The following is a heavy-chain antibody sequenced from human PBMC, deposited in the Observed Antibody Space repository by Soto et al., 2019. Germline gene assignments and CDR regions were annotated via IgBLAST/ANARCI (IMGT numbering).Heavy chain of an antibody. CDR2: IYPGDSDT. Sequence: LKISCKGSGYSFTSYWIGWVRQMPGKGLEWMGIIYPGDSDTRYSPSFQGQVTISADKSISTAYLQWSSLKASDTAMYYCARAEQLALYYYYGMDVWGQGTTVTVSS. D-gene: IGHD6-13*01. V-gene: IGHV5-51*01. J-gene: IGHJ6*02. CDR1: GYSFTSYW. CDR3: ARAEQLALYYYYGMDV.